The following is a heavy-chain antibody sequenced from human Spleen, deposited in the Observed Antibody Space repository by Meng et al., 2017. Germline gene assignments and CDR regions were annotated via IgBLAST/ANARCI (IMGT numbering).Heavy chain of an antibody. Sequence: SETLSLTCTVSGGSISSSSYYWGWMRQPPGKGLEWIGEINHSGSTNYNPSLKSRVTISVDTSKNQFSLKLSSVTAADTAVYYCARAGLGVVVVAATFDYWGQGTRVTGYS. CDR3: ARAGLGVVVVAATFDY. J-gene: IGHJ4*02. D-gene: IGHD2-15*01. CDR1: GGSISSSSYY. V-gene: IGHV4-39*07. CDR2: INHSGST.